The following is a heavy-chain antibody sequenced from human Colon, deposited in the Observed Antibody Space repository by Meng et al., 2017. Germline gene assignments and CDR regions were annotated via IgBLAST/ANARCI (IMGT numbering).Heavy chain of an antibody. Sequence: GGSLRLSCTTSGFKFDYYALHWVRQAPGKGLEWVSGLDWNGKSIDYVDSVKGRFTISRDNARNSLYLQMNDLRAEDTALYYCVKDQTFSSGPFDYWGQGTLVTVSS. CDR1: GFKFDYYA. D-gene: IGHD6-25*01. CDR2: LDWNGKSI. J-gene: IGHJ4*02. CDR3: VKDQTFSSGPFDY. V-gene: IGHV3-9*01.